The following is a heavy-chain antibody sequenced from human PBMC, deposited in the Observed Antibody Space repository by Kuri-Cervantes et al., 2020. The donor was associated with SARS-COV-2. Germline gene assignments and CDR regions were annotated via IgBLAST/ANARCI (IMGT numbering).Heavy chain of an antibody. V-gene: IGHV1-18*01. CDR1: GYTFTSYG. CDR3: ARARHGYCSSTSCQPYYYYYMDV. Sequence: ASVKVSCKASGYTFTSYGISWVRQAPGQGLEWMGWISAYNGNTNYAQKLQGRVTMTTDTSTSTAYMELRSLRSDDTAVYYCARARHGYCSSTSCQPYYYYYMDVRGKGTTVTVSS. D-gene: IGHD2-2*03. CDR2: ISAYNGNT. J-gene: IGHJ6*03.